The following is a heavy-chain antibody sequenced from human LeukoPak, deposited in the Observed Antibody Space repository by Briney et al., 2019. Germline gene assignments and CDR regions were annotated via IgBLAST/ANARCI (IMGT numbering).Heavy chain of an antibody. D-gene: IGHD5-18*01. CDR1: GYTSSSPD. CDR3: ARYIQGVGFDI. CDR2: MNPRDNT. V-gene: IGHV1-8*01. Sequence: ASVKVSCEASGYTSSSPDINWVRQATGRGLEWLGWMNPRDNTGYAQRFQGRVTLTRDRSINTAYMELSSLRSDDTAVYYCARYIQGVGFDIWGQGTMVTVSA. J-gene: IGHJ3*02.